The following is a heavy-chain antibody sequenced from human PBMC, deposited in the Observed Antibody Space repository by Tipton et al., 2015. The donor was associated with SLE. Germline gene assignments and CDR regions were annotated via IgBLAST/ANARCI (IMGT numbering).Heavy chain of an antibody. V-gene: IGHV4-4*07. CDR3: ARGDYGTKPGFDY. CDR2: T. Sequence: TSYNPSLKGRATISVDTSKNQFSLKLSSMTAADTAVYYCARGDYGTKPGFDYWGQGTLVTVST. J-gene: IGHJ4*02. D-gene: IGHD4-17*01.